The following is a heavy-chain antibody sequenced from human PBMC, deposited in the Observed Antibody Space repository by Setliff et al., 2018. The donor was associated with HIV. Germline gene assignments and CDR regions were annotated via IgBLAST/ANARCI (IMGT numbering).Heavy chain of an antibody. V-gene: IGHV4-34*01. Sequence: SETLSLTCAVYGGSLSGHYWSWIRQPPGKGLEWIGESNHVGRTNYNPSLKSRVTISRDNAKNSLFLQMNSLRAEDTAVYYCASDLAAAGNMVYWGQGTLVTVSS. CDR1: GGSLSGHY. CDR3: ASDLAAAGNMVY. D-gene: IGHD6-13*01. CDR2: SNHVGRT. J-gene: IGHJ4*02.